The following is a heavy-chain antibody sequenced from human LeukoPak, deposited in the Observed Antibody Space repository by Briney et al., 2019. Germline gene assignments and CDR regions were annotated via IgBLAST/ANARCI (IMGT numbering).Heavy chain of an antibody. J-gene: IGHJ4*02. V-gene: IGHV3-23*01. Sequence: GGSLRLSFAPPGFTFSSYAMTGVRQAQGKGLDGVSAISGSGGSTYYADSVKGRFTISRDNSKNTLYLQMNSLRAEDTAVYYCAKEGDDSSGYYTYWGQGTLVTVSS. D-gene: IGHD3-22*01. CDR2: ISGSGGST. CDR3: AKEGDDSSGYYTY. CDR1: GFTFSSYA.